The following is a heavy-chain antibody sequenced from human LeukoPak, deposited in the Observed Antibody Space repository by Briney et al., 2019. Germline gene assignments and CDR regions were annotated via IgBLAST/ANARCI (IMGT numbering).Heavy chain of an antibody. Sequence: PSETLSLTCAVYGGSFSGYYWSWIRQPPGKGLEWIGEINHSGSTNYNPSLKSRVTISLDMSKNQFSLKLSSVTAADTAVYYCARATRVRGANYMDVWGKGTTVTISS. CDR3: ARATRVRGANYMDV. CDR1: GGSFSGYY. CDR2: INHSGST. D-gene: IGHD3-10*01. V-gene: IGHV4-34*01. J-gene: IGHJ6*03.